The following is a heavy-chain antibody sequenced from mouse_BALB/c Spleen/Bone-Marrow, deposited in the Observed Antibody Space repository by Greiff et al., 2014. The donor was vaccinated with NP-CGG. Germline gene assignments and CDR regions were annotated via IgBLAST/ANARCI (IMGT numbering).Heavy chain of an antibody. CDR2: IDPYNGDT. CDR1: GYAFTSYN. CDR3: ASCGNYEAWFAY. J-gene: IGHJ3*01. V-gene: IGHV1S135*01. D-gene: IGHD2-1*01. Sequence: VQLQQSGPELVKPGASVKVSCKASGYAFTSYNIYWVKQSHGKSLEWIGYIDPYNGDTNYNQKFKVKATLTVDKSSSTACMHLNSLTSEDSAVYYCASCGNYEAWFAYWGQGTLVTVSA.